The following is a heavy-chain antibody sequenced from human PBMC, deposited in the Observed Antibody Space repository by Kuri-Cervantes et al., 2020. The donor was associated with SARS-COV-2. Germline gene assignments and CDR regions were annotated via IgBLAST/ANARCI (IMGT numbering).Heavy chain of an antibody. CDR3: AKATRIYCSGGSCYYYYYGMDV. CDR1: GFTFDDYD. J-gene: IGHJ6*02. Sequence: GESLKISCAASGFTFDDYDMHWVRQAPGKGLEWVSLISGDGGSTYYADSVKGRFTISRDNSKNSLYLQMNSLRTEDTALYYCAKATRIYCSGGSCYYYYYGMDVWGQGTTVTVSS. V-gene: IGHV3-43*02. D-gene: IGHD2-15*01. CDR2: ISGDGGST.